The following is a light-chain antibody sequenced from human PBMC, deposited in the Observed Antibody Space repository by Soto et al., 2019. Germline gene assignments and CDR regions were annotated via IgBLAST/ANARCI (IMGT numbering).Light chain of an antibody. J-gene: IGKJ5*01. Sequence: EIVLTQSPGTLSLSPGERATLSCRASHSVSSSYLAWYQHKPGQAPRLLIYGASSRATGIPDRLRGSGSGTDFTLSISRLEPEDFAVYYCQQYGGSPPITFGQGTRLEIK. CDR3: QQYGGSPPIT. V-gene: IGKV3-20*01. CDR1: HSVSSSY. CDR2: GAS.